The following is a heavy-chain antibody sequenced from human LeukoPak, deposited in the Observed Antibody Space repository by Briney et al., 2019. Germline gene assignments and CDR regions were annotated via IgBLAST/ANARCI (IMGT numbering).Heavy chain of an antibody. CDR1: GDIVSSISVA. V-gene: IGHV6-1*01. CDR3: SLARAEYHYGMDV. J-gene: IGHJ6*02. Sequence: SQTHSLTCAISGDIVSSISVAWNWIRQSPSRGLQRLGRTYYRSKWYYEYAVSVKSRINISPDTSKNQFSLQLTSVAPEDTAVYYCSLARAEYHYGMDVWGQGTTVTASS. CDR2: TYYRSKWYY.